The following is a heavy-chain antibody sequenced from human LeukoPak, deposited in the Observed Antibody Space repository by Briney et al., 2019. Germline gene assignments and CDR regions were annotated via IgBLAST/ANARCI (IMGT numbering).Heavy chain of an antibody. V-gene: IGHV4-59*01. D-gene: IGHD6-6*01. CDR2: IYTSGNT. Sequence: SETLSLTCTVSGGSISSYYWSWIRQPPGKGLEWIGHIYTSGNTNYNPSLKSRVTISVDTYKNQFSLKLSSVTAADPAVYHCARESSSLSYYYMDVWGKGTTVTVSS. CDR3: ARESSSLSYYYMDV. CDR1: GGSISSYY. J-gene: IGHJ6*03.